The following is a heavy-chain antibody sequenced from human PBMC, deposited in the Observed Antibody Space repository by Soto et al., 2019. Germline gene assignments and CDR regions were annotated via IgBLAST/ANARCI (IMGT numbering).Heavy chain of an antibody. J-gene: IGHJ6*02. CDR3: ARQKGYDFWSGYYKGNYYYYGMDV. CDR1: GGSISSSSYY. D-gene: IGHD3-3*01. Sequence: SETLSLTCTVSGGSISSSSYYWGWIRQPPGKGLEWIGSIYYSGSTYYNPSLKSQVAISVDTSKNQFSLKLSSVTAADTAVYYCARQKGYDFWSGYYKGNYYYYGMDVWGQGTTVTVSS. V-gene: IGHV4-39*01. CDR2: IYYSGST.